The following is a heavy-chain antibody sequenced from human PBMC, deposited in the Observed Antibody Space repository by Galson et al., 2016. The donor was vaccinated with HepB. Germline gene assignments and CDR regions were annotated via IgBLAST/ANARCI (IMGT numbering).Heavy chain of an antibody. CDR1: GFTFSDYY. CDR3: ARALRGGNSEKLLQH. D-gene: IGHD4-23*01. V-gene: IGHV3-11*01. J-gene: IGHJ1*01. CDR2: ISSGSSTI. Sequence: SLRLSCAASGFTFSDYYMSWIRQAPGKGLEWVSHISSGSSTIYYIDTVKGRFTISMDNAKNSLYLQMVSLRAEDTAVYYCARALRGGNSEKLLQHWGQGTLVTVSS.